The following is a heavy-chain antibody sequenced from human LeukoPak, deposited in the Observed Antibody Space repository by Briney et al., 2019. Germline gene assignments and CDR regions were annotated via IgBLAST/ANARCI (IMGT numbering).Heavy chain of an antibody. J-gene: IGHJ4*02. D-gene: IGHD3-22*01. CDR1: GFTFSNYA. V-gene: IGHV3-23*01. CDR2: FSGSGGST. CDR3: AKDHYYDSSGFLDY. Sequence: GGSLRLSCAASGFTFSNYAMSWVRQAPGKGLEWVSAFSGSGGSTYYADSVKGRFTISRDNAKNSLYLQMNSLRAEDMALYYCAKDHYYDSSGFLDYWGQGTLVTVSS.